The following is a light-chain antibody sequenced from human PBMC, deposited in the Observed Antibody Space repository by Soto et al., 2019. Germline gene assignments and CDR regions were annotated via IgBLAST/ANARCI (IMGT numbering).Light chain of an antibody. Sequence: EIVVTRSPGTLSLSPVERATLSCMAIQSISNFHLAWYQQKPGQAPRLLIYGTSTRATGGIADRFSGSGSGTDFNLTISRLETEDFAVYDCQQYNKWPLTFGGGTKVDIK. CDR2: GTS. J-gene: IGKJ4*01. CDR1: QSISNFH. V-gene: IGKV3-20*01. CDR3: QQYNKWPLT.